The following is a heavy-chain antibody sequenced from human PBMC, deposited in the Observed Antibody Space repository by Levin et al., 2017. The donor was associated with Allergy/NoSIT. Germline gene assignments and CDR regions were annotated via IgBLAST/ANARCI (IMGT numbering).Heavy chain of an antibody. J-gene: IGHJ1*01. V-gene: IGHV3-33*01. CDR1: GITFSSYA. CDR3: ARQQPGSMAVGGY. D-gene: IGHD6-19*01. Sequence: PGESLKISCAVSGITFSSYAMHWVRQAPGKGLEWVALIWNDGDNKYYADSVKGRFTISRDNFKNTLSLQMNSLRAEDTAVYYCARQQPGSMAVGGYWGQGTLVTVSS. CDR2: IWNDGDNK.